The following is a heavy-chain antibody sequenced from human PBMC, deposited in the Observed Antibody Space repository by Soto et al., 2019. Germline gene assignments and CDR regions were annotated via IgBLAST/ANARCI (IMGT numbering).Heavy chain of an antibody. CDR1: GGIFITSG. V-gene: IGHV1-69*06. D-gene: IGHD3-10*01. J-gene: IGHJ4*02. CDR2: IIPFLGTT. CDR3: ARETAHRSASGRPLQAENFDS. Sequence: QVQLVQSGAEVKMPGSSVKVSCKTSGGIFITSGLSWVRQAPGQGLEWMGGIIPFLGTTNHAQKFQGRVTITADKSTSTVYLELSDLTFEDTATSYRARETAHRSASGRPLQAENFDSWGQGTLVTVSS.